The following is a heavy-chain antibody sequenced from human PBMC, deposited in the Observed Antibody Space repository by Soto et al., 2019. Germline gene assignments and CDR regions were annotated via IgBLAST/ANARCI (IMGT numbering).Heavy chain of an antibody. V-gene: IGHV4-31*03. J-gene: IGHJ5*02. CDR2: ISYSGST. CDR3: ARDALEKVDP. Sequence: PSETLSLTCTVSGDSINSGGYYWSWVRQHPGKGLEWIGFISYSGSTYYNPSLKSRVAISIDTSKNQFSLNLSSVTAADTAVYFCARDALEKVDPWGQGTLVTVSS. CDR1: GDSINSGGYY. D-gene: IGHD5-12*01.